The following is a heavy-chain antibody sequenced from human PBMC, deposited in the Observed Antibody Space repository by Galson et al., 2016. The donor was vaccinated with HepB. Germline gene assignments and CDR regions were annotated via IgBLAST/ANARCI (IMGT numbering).Heavy chain of an antibody. V-gene: IGHV3-23*01. Sequence: SLRLSCAASGFTFSSYAMSWVRQAPGKGLEWVSTISGSADSTYYADSVKGRFSISRDKSRNTLYVQMNSLRAEDTAIYYCAKMKYNGSGSLSTFSIWGPGTMVTVSS. CDR2: ISGSADST. D-gene: IGHD3-10*01. CDR3: AKMKYNGSGSLSTFSI. CDR1: GFTFSSYA. J-gene: IGHJ3*02.